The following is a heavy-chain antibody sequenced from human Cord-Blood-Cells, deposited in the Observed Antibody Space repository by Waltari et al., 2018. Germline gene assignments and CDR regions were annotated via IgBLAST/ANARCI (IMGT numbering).Heavy chain of an antibody. CDR3: ARGPRLLAARQRSWFDP. Sequence: QVQLVQSGAEVKKPGASVKVSCKASGYTFTGYYMHWVRQAPGQGLEWMGLNNPNRGGTNYSQKFQGRVTMTRDTSISTAYMELSRLRSDDTAVYYCARGPRLLAARQRSWFDPGGQGTLVTVSS. D-gene: IGHD6-6*01. J-gene: IGHJ5*02. V-gene: IGHV1-2*02. CDR1: GYTFTGYY. CDR2: NNPNRGGT.